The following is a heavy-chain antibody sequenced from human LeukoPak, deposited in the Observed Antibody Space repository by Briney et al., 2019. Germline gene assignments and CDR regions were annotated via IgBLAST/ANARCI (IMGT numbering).Heavy chain of an antibody. Sequence: GGSLRLSCAASGFTFSTYAMSWVRQAPGKGLEWVAVISYDGSNKYYADSVKGRFTISRDNSKNTLYLQMNSLRAEDTAVYHCARDGSGTTSYNYYYGMDVWGQGTTVTVSS. CDR3: ARDGSGTTSYNYYYGMDV. CDR2: ISYDGSNK. J-gene: IGHJ6*02. D-gene: IGHD1-1*01. CDR1: GFTFSTYA. V-gene: IGHV3-30-3*01.